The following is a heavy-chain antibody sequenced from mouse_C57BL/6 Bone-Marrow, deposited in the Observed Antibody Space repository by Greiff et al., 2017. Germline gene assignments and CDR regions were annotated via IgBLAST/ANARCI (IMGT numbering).Heavy chain of an antibody. CDR3: ARSPNYYGSSYVDY. CDR2: INPYNGGT. J-gene: IGHJ2*01. V-gene: IGHV1-19*01. D-gene: IGHD1-1*01. Sequence: VQLQQSGPVLVKPGASVKMSCKASGYTFTDYYMNWVKQSHGKSLEWIGVINPYNGGTSYNQKFKGKATLTVDKSSSTAYMELNSLTSEDSAVYYRARSPNYYGSSYVDYWGQGTTLTVSS. CDR1: GYTFTDYY.